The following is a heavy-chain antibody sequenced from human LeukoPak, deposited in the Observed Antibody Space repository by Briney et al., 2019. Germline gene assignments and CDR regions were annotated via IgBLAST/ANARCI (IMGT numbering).Heavy chain of an antibody. Sequence: GGSLRLSCAASGFTFSSYGMHWVRQAPGKGLEWVSAISGSGGSTYYADSVKGRFTISRDNSKNTLYLQMNSLRAEDTAVYYCAKLLLGYYYDSSGYYFDYWGQGTLVTVSS. J-gene: IGHJ4*02. D-gene: IGHD3-22*01. CDR3: AKLLLGYYYDSSGYYFDY. CDR1: GFTFSSYG. V-gene: IGHV3-23*01. CDR2: ISGSGGST.